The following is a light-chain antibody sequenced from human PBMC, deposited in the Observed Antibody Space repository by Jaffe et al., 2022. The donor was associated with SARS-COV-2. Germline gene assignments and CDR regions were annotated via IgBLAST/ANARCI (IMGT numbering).Light chain of an antibody. CDR3: QSYDSSLSGVL. CDR1: RSNIGAGYD. CDR2: ANS. Sequence: QSVLTQPPSVSGAPGQRVTISCTGSRSNIGAGYDVHWYRQLPGTAPQLLIYANSNRPSGVPDRFSGSKSGTSASLAITGLQAEDEADYYCQSYDSSLSGVLFGEGTKLTV. J-gene: IGLJ2*01. V-gene: IGLV1-40*01.